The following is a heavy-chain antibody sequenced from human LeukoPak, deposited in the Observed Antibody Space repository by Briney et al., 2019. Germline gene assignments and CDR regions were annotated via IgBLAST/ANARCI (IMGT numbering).Heavy chain of an antibody. CDR3: TRDRPHNWFDP. V-gene: IGHV1-46*01. CDR1: EYSFVSYY. Sequence: SVKVSCKASEYSFVSYYIHWVRQAPGEGLEWVGIIHPNDGIRNYAQKFQDRVTMTVDRSTTTFYMELSSLTSEDTAVYYCTRDRPHNWFDPWGQGTLVTVSP. J-gene: IGHJ5*02. CDR2: IHPNDGIR.